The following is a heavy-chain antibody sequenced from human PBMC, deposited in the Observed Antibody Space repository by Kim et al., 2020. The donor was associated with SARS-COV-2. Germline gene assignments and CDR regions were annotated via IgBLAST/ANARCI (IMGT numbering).Heavy chain of an antibody. CDR1: GFTFSSYA. J-gene: IGHJ4*02. CDR2: IYSGGSST. CDR3: AKDFYSYGSGYYFDY. Sequence: GGSLRLSCAASGFTFSSYAMSWVRQAPGKGLEWVSVIYSGGSSTYYADSVKGRFTISRDNSKNTLYLQMNSLRAEDTAVYYCAKDFYSYGSGYYFDYWGQGTLVTVSS. D-gene: IGHD5-18*01. V-gene: IGHV3-23*03.